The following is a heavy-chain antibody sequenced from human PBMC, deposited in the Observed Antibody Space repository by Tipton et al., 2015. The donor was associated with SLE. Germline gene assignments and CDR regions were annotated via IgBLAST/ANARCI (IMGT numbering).Heavy chain of an antibody. Sequence: SLRLSCAASGFNFRTYGMNWVRQAPGKGLEWVSSISSSGRNVYYADSVKGRFTITRDNAEDSLYLQITALRAEDTALYYCTRMGAFDFWGQGTMVIVSS. J-gene: IGHJ3*01. V-gene: IGHV3-21*01. CDR1: GFNFRTYG. CDR3: TRMGAFDF. CDR2: ISSSGRNV. D-gene: IGHD5-24*01.